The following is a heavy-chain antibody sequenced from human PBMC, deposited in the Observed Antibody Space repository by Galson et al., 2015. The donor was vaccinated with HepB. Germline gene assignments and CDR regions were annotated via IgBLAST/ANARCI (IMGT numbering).Heavy chain of an antibody. CDR2: IYTSGST. V-gene: IGHV4-4*07. Sequence: ETLSLTCTVSGGSVSNSYWSWIRQFGGKGLEWIGRIYTSGSTNYNPSLKSRVTMSLDTSKNQFSLKLSSVTAADTAVYYCARDPSTAGEDYWGQGTLVTVSS. D-gene: IGHD3-10*01. CDR3: ARDPSTAGEDY. CDR1: GGSVSNSY. J-gene: IGHJ4*02.